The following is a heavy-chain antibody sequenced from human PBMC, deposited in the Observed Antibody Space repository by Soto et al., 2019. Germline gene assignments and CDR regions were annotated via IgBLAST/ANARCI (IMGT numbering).Heavy chain of an antibody. Sequence: GESLKISCNGSGYSFTSYWISWVRQMPGKGLEWMGRIDPSDSYTNYSPSFQGHVTISADKSISTAYLQWSSLKASDTAMYYCARPAAGLMDVWGQGTTVTVSS. D-gene: IGHD3-10*01. CDR2: IDPSDSYT. J-gene: IGHJ6*02. CDR3: ARPAAGLMDV. CDR1: GYSFTSYW. V-gene: IGHV5-10-1*01.